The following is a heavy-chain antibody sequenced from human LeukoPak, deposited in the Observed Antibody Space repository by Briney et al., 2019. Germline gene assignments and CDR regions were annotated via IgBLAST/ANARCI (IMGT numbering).Heavy chain of an antibody. J-gene: IGHJ4*02. CDR1: GYSISSGYY. Sequence: PSETLSLTCTVSGYSISSGYYWGWIRQPPGKGLEWIGSIYHTGSTYYNPSLKSRVTIAVDTSKNQFSLKLISVTAADTAVYYCARVPDDGYSYGNYFDYWGQGTLVTVSS. V-gene: IGHV4-38-2*02. D-gene: IGHD5-18*01. CDR2: IYHTGST. CDR3: ARVPDDGYSYGNYFDY.